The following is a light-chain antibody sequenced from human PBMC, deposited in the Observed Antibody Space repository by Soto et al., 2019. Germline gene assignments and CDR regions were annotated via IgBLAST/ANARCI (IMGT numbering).Light chain of an antibody. V-gene: IGKV1-8*01. Sequence: AIRMTQSPSSFSASTGDRVTITCRASQGISSYLAWYQQKPGKAPKLLIYAASTLQSGVPSRFSGSGSGTDFTLTISCLLAEEFATYYCQQYYSYPLTFGGGTQVEIK. CDR3: QQYYSYPLT. CDR1: QGISSY. J-gene: IGKJ4*01. CDR2: AAS.